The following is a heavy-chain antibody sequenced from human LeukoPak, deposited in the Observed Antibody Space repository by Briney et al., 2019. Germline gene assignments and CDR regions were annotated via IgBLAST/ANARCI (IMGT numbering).Heavy chain of an antibody. Sequence: SVKVSCKASGGTFSSYAISWVRQAPGQGLEWMGGIIPIFGTANYAQKFQGRVTITADESTSTAYMELSSLRSEDTAVYYCARVSYDFWSGYAFNYYYYDMDVWGKGTTVTVSS. V-gene: IGHV1-69*13. CDR1: GGTFSSYA. CDR2: IIPIFGTA. J-gene: IGHJ6*03. D-gene: IGHD3-3*01. CDR3: ARVSYDFWSGYAFNYYYYDMDV.